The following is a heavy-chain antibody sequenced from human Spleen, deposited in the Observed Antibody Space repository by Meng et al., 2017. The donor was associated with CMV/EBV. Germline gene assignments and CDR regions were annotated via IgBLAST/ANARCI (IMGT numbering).Heavy chain of an antibody. V-gene: IGHV4-39*01. CDR3: ARISNSGLFDY. CDR2: IYYSGST. CDR1: GGSISSSSYY. J-gene: IGHJ4*02. Sequence: SETLSLTCTVSGGSISSSSYYWGWIRQPPGKGLEWIGSIYYSGSTYYNPSLKSRVTISVDTSKNQFSQKLSSVTAADTAVYYCARISNSGLFDYWGQGTLVTVSS. D-gene: IGHD4-11*01.